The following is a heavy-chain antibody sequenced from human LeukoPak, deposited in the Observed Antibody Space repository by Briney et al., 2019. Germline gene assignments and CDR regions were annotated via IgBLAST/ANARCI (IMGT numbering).Heavy chain of an antibody. V-gene: IGHV3-30*04. Sequence: PGRSLRLSRAASGFTFSSYAMHWVRQAPGKGLEWVAVISYDGSNKYYADSVKGRFTISRDNSKNTLYLQMNSLRAEDTAVYYCARTIDGDYDILTGYPDYWGQGTLVTVSS. CDR2: ISYDGSNK. CDR1: GFTFSSYA. J-gene: IGHJ4*02. D-gene: IGHD3-9*01. CDR3: ARTIDGDYDILTGYPDY.